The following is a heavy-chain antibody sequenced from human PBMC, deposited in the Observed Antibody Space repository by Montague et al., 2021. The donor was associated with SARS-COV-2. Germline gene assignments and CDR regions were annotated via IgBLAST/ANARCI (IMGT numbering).Heavy chain of an antibody. CDR2: IYYSGST. V-gene: IGHV4-31*03. CDR1: GGSISSGGYY. D-gene: IGHD3/OR15-3a*01. Sequence: SQTLSLTCTVSGGSISSGGYYWSWIRQHPGRGLEWIGYIYYSGSTYYNPSLKSRVTISVDTSKNQFSLKLSSVTAADTAVYYCASFRTGYFQPTGMDVWGQGTTVTVSS. J-gene: IGHJ6*02. CDR3: ASFRTGYFQPTGMDV.